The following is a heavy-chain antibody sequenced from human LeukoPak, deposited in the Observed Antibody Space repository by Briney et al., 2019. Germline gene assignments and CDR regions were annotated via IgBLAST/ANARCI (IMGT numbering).Heavy chain of an antibody. CDR1: GGSISGYF. D-gene: IGHD2-21*01. CDR3: ARDGGGSNRCLD. J-gene: IGHJ1*01. V-gene: IGHV4-4*07. Sequence: SETLSLTCTVSGGSISGYFWSWIRQPAGKGLEWIGRIYATGTTNYNPSLKSRVTMSVDTSKNQFSLNLTSVTAADTAVYYCARDGGGSNRCLDWGQGTLVTVSS. CDR2: IYATGTT.